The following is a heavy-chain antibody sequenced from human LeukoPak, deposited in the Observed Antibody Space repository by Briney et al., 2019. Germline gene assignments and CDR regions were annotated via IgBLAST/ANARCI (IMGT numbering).Heavy chain of an antibody. Sequence: SVKVSCKASGGTFISYAISWVRQAPGQGLEWMGGIIPIFGTANYAQKFQGRVTITADESTSTAYMELSSLRSEDTAVYYCARAPLWFGELYEHSFDYWGQGTLVTVSS. D-gene: IGHD3-10*01. V-gene: IGHV1-69*13. CDR2: IIPIFGTA. J-gene: IGHJ4*02. CDR1: GGTFISYA. CDR3: ARAPLWFGELYEHSFDY.